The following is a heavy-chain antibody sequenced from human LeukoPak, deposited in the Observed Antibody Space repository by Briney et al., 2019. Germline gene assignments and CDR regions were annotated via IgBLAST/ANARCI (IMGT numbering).Heavy chain of an antibody. CDR2: IRYDGSNK. CDR1: GFTFSSYG. CDR3: AKGKRRDGYNVCDY. D-gene: IGHD5-24*01. J-gene: IGHJ4*02. Sequence: GGSLRLSCAASGFTFSSYGMHWVRQAPGKGLEWVAFIRYDGSNKYYADSVKGRFTISRDNSKNTLYRQMNSLRAEDTAVYYCAKGKRRDGYNVCDYWGQGTLVTVSS. V-gene: IGHV3-30*02.